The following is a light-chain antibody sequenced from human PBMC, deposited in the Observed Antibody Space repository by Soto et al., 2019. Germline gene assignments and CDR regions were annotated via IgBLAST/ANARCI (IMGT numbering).Light chain of an antibody. CDR1: SSNIGGNS. J-gene: IGLJ1*01. V-gene: IGLV1-51*01. CDR3: GSWDSSLSAYV. Sequence: QSVLKQPPSVSAAPGQKVTISCSGSSSNIGGNSVSWYQQLPGTAPKLLIYDDNKRPSGIPDRFSGSKSGTSATLGITGFQTGDEADYYCGSWDSSLSAYVFGTGTKVTGL. CDR2: DDN.